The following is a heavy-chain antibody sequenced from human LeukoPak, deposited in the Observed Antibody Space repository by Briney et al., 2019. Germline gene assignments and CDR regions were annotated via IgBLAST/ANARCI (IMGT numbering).Heavy chain of an antibody. V-gene: IGHV4-30-2*01. CDR2: IYHSEST. CDR3: ARAITDYIFDY. CDR1: GDSISSGGYS. Sequence: SETLSLTCAVSGDSISSGGYSWSWIRQPPGKGLEWIGYIYHSESTYYNPSLRSRLTISLDRSKNQFSLKLSSVTAADTAVYYCARAITDYIFDYWGQGTLVTVSS. J-gene: IGHJ4*02. D-gene: IGHD4-11*01.